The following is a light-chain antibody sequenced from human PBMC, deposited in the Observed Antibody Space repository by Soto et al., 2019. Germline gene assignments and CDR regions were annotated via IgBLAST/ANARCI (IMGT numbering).Light chain of an antibody. Sequence: IVLTHSPGTLSFSQEKRATLSCRAGQSVSSSYLAWYQQKPGQAPRLLIYGASNRATGVPARFSGSGSGTDFTLTISSLEPEDFALYYCQQRNNWPPIPFGQGTRLEIK. CDR1: QSVSSSY. CDR2: GAS. CDR3: QQRNNWPPIP. J-gene: IGKJ5*01. V-gene: IGKV3D-20*02.